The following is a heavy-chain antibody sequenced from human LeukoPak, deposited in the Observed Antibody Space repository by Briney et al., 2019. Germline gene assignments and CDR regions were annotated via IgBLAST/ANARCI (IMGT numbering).Heavy chain of an antibody. CDR1: GFTFNLYA. D-gene: IGHD4-17*01. V-gene: IGHV3-23*01. J-gene: IGHJ5*02. CDR2: INGAGNSS. Sequence: GGSLRLSCAASGFTFNLYAMNWVRQAPGKGLEWVSSINGAGNSSYYADSLRGRFTVSRDNSKNTLYLQMNSLRAEDTAVYYCAKRGLRGNLFHPWVQGTLVTVSS. CDR3: AKRGLRGNLFHP.